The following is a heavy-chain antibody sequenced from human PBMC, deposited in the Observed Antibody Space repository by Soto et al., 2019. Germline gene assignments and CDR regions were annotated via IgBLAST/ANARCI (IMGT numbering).Heavy chain of an antibody. V-gene: IGHV3-7*05. CDR2: IKQDGSEK. CDR1: GFTFSSYW. CDR3: ARDRGQESYYFDY. J-gene: IGHJ4*02. D-gene: IGHD1-26*01. Sequence: GGSLRLSCAASGFTFSSYWMSWVRQAPGKGLEWVANIKQDGSEKYYGDSVKGRFTISRDNAKNSMYLQMNSLRAEDTGVYYCARDRGQESYYFDYWGQGTLVTVSS.